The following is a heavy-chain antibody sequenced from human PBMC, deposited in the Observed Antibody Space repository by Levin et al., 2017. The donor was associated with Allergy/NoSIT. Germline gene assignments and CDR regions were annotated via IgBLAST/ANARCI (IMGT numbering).Heavy chain of an antibody. CDR1: GFTFSRYA. CDR2: ISYDGNNK. J-gene: IGHJ4*02. D-gene: IGHD1-14*01. Sequence: SGGSLRLSCAASGFTFSRYAIHWVRQAPGKGLEWVGVISYDGNNKHYADFVKGRFTISRDNSMNTLYLQMNSLRPEDTAVYYCARDPEGQVVYFDDWGQGTLVTVSS. V-gene: IGHV3-30*04. CDR3: ARDPEGQVVYFDD.